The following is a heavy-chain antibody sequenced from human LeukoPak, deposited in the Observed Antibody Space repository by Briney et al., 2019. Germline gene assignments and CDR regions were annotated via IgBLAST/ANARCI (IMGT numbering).Heavy chain of an antibody. Sequence: GGSLRLSXAASGFTFCSYSMNWVRQAPGKGLEWLSSISSSSSYIYYADSVKGRFTISRDNAKNSLYLQMNSLRAEDTAVYYCARAKYSSSSGIMGYWGQGTLVTVSS. CDR3: ARAKYSSSSGIMGY. CDR2: ISSSSSYI. D-gene: IGHD6-6*01. CDR1: GFTFCSYS. V-gene: IGHV3-21*01. J-gene: IGHJ4*02.